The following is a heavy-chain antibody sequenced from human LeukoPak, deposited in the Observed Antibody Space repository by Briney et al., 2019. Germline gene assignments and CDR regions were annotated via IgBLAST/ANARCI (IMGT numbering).Heavy chain of an antibody. Sequence: SETLSLTCSVSGASINSHYWTWIRQPAGKGLKWIGRIYISGSTNYSPSLKSRVTMSVDTSKNQFSLNLISVTAADTAVYYCARALNPLTGTYYFDYWGQGTLVTVSS. V-gene: IGHV4-4*07. D-gene: IGHD4/OR15-4a*01. J-gene: IGHJ4*02. CDR3: ARALNPLTGTYYFDY. CDR2: IYISGST. CDR1: GASINSHY.